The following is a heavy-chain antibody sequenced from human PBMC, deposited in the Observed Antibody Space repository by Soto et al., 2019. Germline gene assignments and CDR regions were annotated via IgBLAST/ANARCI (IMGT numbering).Heavy chain of an antibody. CDR1: WYSFTTYC. J-gene: IGHJ6*02. CDR3: ARHHHYRMDV. CDR2: IYPGDSDT. V-gene: IGHV5-51*01. Sequence: GESLNICWHGSWYSFTTYCVGCVRQMPGKGLEWMAIIYPGDSDTRYSPSFQGQVTISADKSISTAWLQWSSLKASDNAMYYCARHHHYRMDVWGPGTTVTVS.